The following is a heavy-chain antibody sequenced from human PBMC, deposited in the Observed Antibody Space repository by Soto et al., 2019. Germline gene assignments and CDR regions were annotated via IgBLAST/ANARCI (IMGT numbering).Heavy chain of an antibody. J-gene: IGHJ4*02. CDR3: ARDSQPLGAHQSFDY. V-gene: IGHV4-31*03. CDR2: IYYSGST. CDR1: GGSISSGGYY. D-gene: IGHD7-27*01. Sequence: LSLTCTVSGGSISSGGYYWSWIRQHPGKGLEWIGYIYYSGSTYYNPSLKSRVTISVDTSKNQFSLKLSSVTAADTAVYYCARDSQPLGAHQSFDYWGQGTLVTVSS.